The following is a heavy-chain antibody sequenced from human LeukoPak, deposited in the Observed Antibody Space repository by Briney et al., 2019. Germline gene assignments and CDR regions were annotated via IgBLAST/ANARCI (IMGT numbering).Heavy chain of an antibody. CDR1: GFTFSSYA. Sequence: GGSLRLSCVASGFTFSSYAMSWVRQAPAKGLQWVSAISGSVGATYYADSLKGRFTTSRDNSKNTLYLQMNSLRAEDTAVYYCAKQEKRVTTPPNYWGQGTLVTVSS. J-gene: IGHJ4*02. D-gene: IGHD4-17*01. V-gene: IGHV3-23*01. CDR2: ISGSVGAT. CDR3: AKQEKRVTTPPNY.